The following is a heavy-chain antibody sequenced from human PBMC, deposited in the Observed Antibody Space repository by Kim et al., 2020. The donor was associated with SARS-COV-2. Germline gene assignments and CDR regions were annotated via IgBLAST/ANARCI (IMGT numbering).Heavy chain of an antibody. D-gene: IGHD3-10*02. Sequence: YDEHQKSRFTNSGDNSKNTLYLQMNSLRAEDTAVYYCARVAGYIRADAGYWGQGTLVTVSS. CDR3: ARVAGYIRADAGY. V-gene: IGHV3-30*01. J-gene: IGHJ4*02.